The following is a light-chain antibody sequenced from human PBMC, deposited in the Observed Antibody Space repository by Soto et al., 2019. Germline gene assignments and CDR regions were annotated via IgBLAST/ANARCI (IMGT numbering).Light chain of an antibody. CDR3: QQYGSSPGT. CDR2: AAS. J-gene: IGKJ1*01. V-gene: IGKV3-20*01. CDR1: QSVIGNY. Sequence: ESVLTQSPGTLSLSPGERATLSCRASQSVIGNYLAWYQLKPGQAPRLLIYAASRRATGIPDRFSGSGSGADFTLTISRLEPEDFAVYYCQQYGSSPGTFGQGTKVDIK.